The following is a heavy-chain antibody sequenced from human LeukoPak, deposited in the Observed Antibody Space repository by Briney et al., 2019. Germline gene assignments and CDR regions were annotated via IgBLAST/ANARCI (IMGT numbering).Heavy chain of an antibody. CDR3: ARGWKQWLVRGAFDI. V-gene: IGHV4-34*01. CDR2: FNHSGST. J-gene: IGHJ3*02. CDR1: GGSFGVSY. Sequence: SETLSLTSPVLGGSFGVSYWGGFTQPPGKGLEWFGEFNHSGSTNYNPSLKSRVTISVDTSKNQFSLKLSSVTAADTAVYYCARGWKQWLVRGAFDIWGQGTMVTVSS. D-gene: IGHD6-19*01.